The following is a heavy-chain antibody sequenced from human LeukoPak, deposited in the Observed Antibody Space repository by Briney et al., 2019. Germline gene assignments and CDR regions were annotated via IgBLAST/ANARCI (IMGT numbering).Heavy chain of an antibody. V-gene: IGHV1-18*01. J-gene: IGHJ4*02. CDR3: ARDNVEMSTIPDFGY. CDR2: ISAYNGGT. Sequence: ASVKVSCKAPGNTFTRYGFSWLRQAPGQGLEWMGWISAYNGGTSYAQKFQGRFTMTTDTSTNTVYMELRSLRSDDTAVYFCARDNVEMSTIPDFGYWGQGTLVTVSS. D-gene: IGHD5-24*01. CDR1: GNTFTRYG.